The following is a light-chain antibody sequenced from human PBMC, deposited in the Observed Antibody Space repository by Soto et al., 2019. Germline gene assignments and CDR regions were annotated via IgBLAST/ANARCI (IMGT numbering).Light chain of an antibody. Sequence: QSVLTQPASVSGSPGQSITISCTGTSSDVGDNNYVSWYQQHPGKAPKLMIYDVTHRPSGISNRFSGSKSGNTASLTISGLQAEDEADYSCSSYTSSSPLNVFGTGTKVTAL. CDR1: SSDVGDNNY. V-gene: IGLV2-14*01. J-gene: IGLJ1*01. CDR3: SSYTSSSPLNV. CDR2: DVT.